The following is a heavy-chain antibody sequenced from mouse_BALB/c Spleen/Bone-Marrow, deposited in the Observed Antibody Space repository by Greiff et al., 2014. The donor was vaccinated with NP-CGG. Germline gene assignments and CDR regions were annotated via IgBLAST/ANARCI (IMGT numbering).Heavy chain of an antibody. CDR3: ASYYYGSSYAMDY. J-gene: IGHJ4*01. CDR1: GDSITSGY. CDR2: ISYSGST. V-gene: IGHV3-8*02. Sequence: EVMLVESGPSLVKPSQTLSLSCSVTGDSITSGYWNWIRKFPGNKLEYMGYISYSGSTYYNPSLQSRITITRDTSNNQYYLQLNSVTTEDTATYYCASYYYGSSYAMDYWGQGTSVTVSS. D-gene: IGHD1-1*01.